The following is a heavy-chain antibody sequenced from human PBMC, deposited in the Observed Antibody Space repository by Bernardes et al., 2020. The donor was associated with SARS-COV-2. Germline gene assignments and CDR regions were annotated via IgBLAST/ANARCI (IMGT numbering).Heavy chain of an antibody. CDR2: IYYSGST. D-gene: IGHD4-17*01. Sequence: SETLSLTCTVSGGSISSSSYYWGWIRQPPGKGLEWIGSIYYSGSTYYNPSLKSRVTISVDTSKNQFSLKLSSVTAADTAVYYCARGQDDYVPYFDYWGQGTLVTVSS. CDR3: ARGQDDYVPYFDY. CDR1: GGSISSSSYY. J-gene: IGHJ4*02. V-gene: IGHV4-39*01.